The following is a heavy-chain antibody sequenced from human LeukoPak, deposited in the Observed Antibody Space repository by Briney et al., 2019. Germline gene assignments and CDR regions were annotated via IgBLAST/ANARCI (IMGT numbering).Heavy chain of an antibody. V-gene: IGHV4-39*07. Sequence: PSETLSLTCTVSGDSINSGTYYWGWIRQPPGKGLEYIGSIHYSGSTYYKPSLKSRVIISIDTSKNQFSLRLSSVTAADTAVYYCVRDRSVTYYTPPFDYWGQGTLVTVSS. CDR2: IHYSGST. J-gene: IGHJ4*02. CDR3: VRDRSVTYYTPPFDY. D-gene: IGHD3-10*01. CDR1: GDSINSGTYY.